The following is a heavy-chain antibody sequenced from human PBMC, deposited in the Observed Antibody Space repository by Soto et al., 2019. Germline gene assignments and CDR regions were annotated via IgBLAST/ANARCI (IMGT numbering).Heavy chain of an antibody. Sequence: EVQLLESGGGLVQPGGSLRLSCAASGFTFSSYALNWVRQAPGKGLEWVSVISGSGDNTYYADSVKGRFTISRDNSKNALYLQMNGLRAEDTAVYYCAKDVGTDDFWSAYYTYYYMDVWGKGTTVTVSS. CDR2: ISGSGDNT. CDR1: GFTFSSYA. V-gene: IGHV3-23*01. D-gene: IGHD3-3*01. J-gene: IGHJ6*03. CDR3: AKDVGTDDFWSAYYTYYYMDV.